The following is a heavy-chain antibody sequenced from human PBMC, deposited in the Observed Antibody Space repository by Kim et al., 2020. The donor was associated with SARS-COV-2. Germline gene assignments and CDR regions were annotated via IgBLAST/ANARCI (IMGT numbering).Heavy chain of an antibody. Sequence: GGSLRLSCATSGFTFGDYAMHWVRQAPGKCLEWVSGISYNTGSIGYADSVKGRFTISRDNAKNSLYLQMNSLRAEDTALYYCTKAYCSSTNCYIVYWGQGTLVTVSS. J-gene: IGHJ4*02. V-gene: IGHV3-9*01. CDR2: ISYNTGSI. D-gene: IGHD2-2*02. CDR3: TKAYCSSTNCYIVY. CDR1: GFTFGDYA.